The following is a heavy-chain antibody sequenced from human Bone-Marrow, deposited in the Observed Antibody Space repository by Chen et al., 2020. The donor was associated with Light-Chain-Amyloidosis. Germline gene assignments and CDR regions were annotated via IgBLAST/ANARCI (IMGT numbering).Heavy chain of an antibody. D-gene: IGHD5-12*01. J-gene: IGHJ4*02. Sequence: EVQLEQSGPEVKKPGESLKISCKGSGYTFPNYWIGWVRQMPGKGLEWMGVIYPDDSEARYSPSFEGQVTISADKSITTAYLQWRSLKASDTAMYYCARRRDGYSFDYGGQGTLVTVSS. V-gene: IGHV5-51*01. CDR2: IYPDDSEA. CDR3: ARRRDGYSFDY. CDR1: GYTFPNYW.